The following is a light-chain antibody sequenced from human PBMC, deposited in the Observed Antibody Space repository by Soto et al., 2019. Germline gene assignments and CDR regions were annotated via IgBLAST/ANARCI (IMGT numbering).Light chain of an antibody. V-gene: IGKV1-5*01. CDR3: QQYHRYSWT. J-gene: IGKJ1*01. CDR1: QSISSS. Sequence: DIQMTQSPSTLSASVGDRVSIACRASQSISSSLAWYQQKPGKVPKLLIYDASSLESGVPSRFSGSGSGTEFTLSINSLQPQDFATYYCQQYHRYSWTFGQGTKVEIK. CDR2: DAS.